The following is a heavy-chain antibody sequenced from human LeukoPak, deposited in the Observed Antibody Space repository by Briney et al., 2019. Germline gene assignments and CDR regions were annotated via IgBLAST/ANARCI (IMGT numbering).Heavy chain of an antibody. D-gene: IGHD4-23*01. CDR2: ISYDGSNK. V-gene: IGHV3-30*18. J-gene: IGHJ4*02. CDR1: GFTFSSYG. CDR3: AKDTRGYGGNPLDY. Sequence: GGSLRLSCAASGFTFSSYGMHWVRQAPGKGLEWVAVISYDGSNKYYADSVKGRFTISRDNSKNTLYLQMNSLRAEDTAVYYCAKDTRGYGGNPLDYWGQGTLVTVSS.